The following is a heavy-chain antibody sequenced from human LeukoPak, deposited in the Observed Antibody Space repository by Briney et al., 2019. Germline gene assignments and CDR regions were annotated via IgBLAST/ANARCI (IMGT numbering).Heavy chain of an antibody. V-gene: IGHV4-39*01. Sequence: SETLSLTCTVSGGSISSSSYYWGWIRQPPGKGLEWIGSIYYSGGTYYNPSLKSRVTISVDTSKNQFSLKLSSVTAADTAVYYCARHGVGYSGYDLRFDYWGQGTLVTVSS. CDR3: ARHGVGYSGYDLRFDY. CDR1: GGSISSSSYY. CDR2: IYYSGGT. D-gene: IGHD5-12*01. J-gene: IGHJ4*02.